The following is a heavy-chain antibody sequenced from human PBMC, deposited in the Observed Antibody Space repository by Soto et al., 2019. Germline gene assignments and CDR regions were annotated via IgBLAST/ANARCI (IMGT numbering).Heavy chain of an antibody. J-gene: IGHJ6*02. CDR2: IDPSDSYT. CDR3: AREIAYYYYGMDV. V-gene: IGHV5-10-1*01. CDR1: GYTFTSYG. Sequence: SCKASGYTFTSYGISWVRQMPGKGLEWMGRIDPSDSYTNYSPSFQGHVTISADKSISTAYLQWSSLKASDTAMYYCAREIAYYYYGMDVWGQGTTVTVSS.